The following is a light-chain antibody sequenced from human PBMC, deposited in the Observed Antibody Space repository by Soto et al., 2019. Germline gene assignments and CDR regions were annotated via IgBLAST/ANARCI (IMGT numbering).Light chain of an antibody. CDR1: GSVVGAYNL. J-gene: IGLJ1*01. V-gene: IGLV2-23*02. CDR2: EVD. Sequence: QSVRTQPASVFGSPGQSITIPCPGTGSVVGAYNLVSWYQQHPRKAPKLIICEVDTRPSGISNRFSGSKSGDTASLTISGLQPDDVADYFSSSYAGTVAYVSGTGTNVTVL. CDR3: SSYAGTVAYV.